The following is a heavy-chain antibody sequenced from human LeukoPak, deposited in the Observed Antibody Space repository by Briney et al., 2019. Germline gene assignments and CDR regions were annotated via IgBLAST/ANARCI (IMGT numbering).Heavy chain of an antibody. CDR3: AKDQVLQSFGDHNWFDP. CDR2: ISYDGSNK. CDR1: GFTFSSYG. J-gene: IGHJ5*02. D-gene: IGHD2/OR15-2a*01. Sequence: GGSLRLSCAASGFTFSSYGMHWVRQAAGKGLEWVAVISYDGSNKYYADSVKGRFTISRDNSKNTLYLQMNSLRAEDTAVYYCAKDQVLQSFGDHNWFDPWGQGTLVTVSS. V-gene: IGHV3-30*18.